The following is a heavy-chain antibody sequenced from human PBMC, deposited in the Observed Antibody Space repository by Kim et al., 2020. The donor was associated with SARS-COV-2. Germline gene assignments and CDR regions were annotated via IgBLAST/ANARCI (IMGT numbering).Heavy chain of an antibody. Sequence: KGRFTISRDNAKNSLYLQMNSLRAEDTAVYYCARDRAMPGLHNYYYGMDVWGQGTTVTVSS. J-gene: IGHJ6*02. CDR3: ARDRAMPGLHNYYYGMDV. V-gene: IGHV3-11*06. D-gene: IGHD2-2*01.